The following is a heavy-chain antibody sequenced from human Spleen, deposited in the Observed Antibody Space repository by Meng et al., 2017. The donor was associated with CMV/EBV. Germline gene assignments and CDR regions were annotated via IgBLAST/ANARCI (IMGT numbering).Heavy chain of an antibody. J-gene: IGHJ6*02. V-gene: IGHV3-73*01. CDR1: GFTFSGSA. D-gene: IGHD2-15*01. CDR2: MRSKAQSYAT. Sequence: GGSLRLSCAASGFTFSGSAIHWVRQASGKGLEWVGRMRSKAQSYATAYGASVKGRFTISRDNSKNTLYLQMNSLRAEDTAVYYCAKDQVVVVAATYYYGMDVWGQGTTVTVSS. CDR3: AKDQVVVVAATYYYGMDV.